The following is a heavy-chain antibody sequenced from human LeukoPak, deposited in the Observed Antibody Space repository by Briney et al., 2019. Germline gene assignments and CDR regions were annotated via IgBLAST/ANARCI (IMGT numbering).Heavy chain of an antibody. CDR1: GFTFSTYS. Sequence: GGSLRLSCAASGFTFSTYSMNWVRQAPGKGLEWVSSISSSSSYIYYADSVKGRFTISRDNAKNSLYLQMSSLRAEDTAVYYCANILSATDFDYWGQGTLVTVSS. J-gene: IGHJ4*02. CDR2: ISSSSSYI. D-gene: IGHD1-14*01. CDR3: ANILSATDFDY. V-gene: IGHV3-21*01.